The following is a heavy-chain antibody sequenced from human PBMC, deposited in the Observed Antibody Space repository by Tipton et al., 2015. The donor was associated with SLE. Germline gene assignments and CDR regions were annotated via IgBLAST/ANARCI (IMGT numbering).Heavy chain of an antibody. V-gene: IGHV4-59*10. CDR2: IYTSGST. Sequence: LRLSCAASGFTFSSHEVNWVRQAPGKGLEWVGRIYTSGSTNYNPSLKSRVTISVGTSKNQFSLKLSSVTAADTAVYYCARYYYDSSGWGYYYYGMDVWGQGTTVTVSS. D-gene: IGHD3-22*01. CDR3: ARYYYDSSGWGYYYYGMDV. CDR1: GFTFSSHE. J-gene: IGHJ6*02.